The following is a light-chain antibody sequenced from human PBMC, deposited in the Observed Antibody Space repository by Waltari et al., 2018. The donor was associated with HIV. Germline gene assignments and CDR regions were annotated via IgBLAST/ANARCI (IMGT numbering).Light chain of an antibody. CDR3: QQTFSPPRT. V-gene: IGKV1-39*01. CDR2: HAS. CDR1: QNIINY. J-gene: IGKJ3*01. Sequence: DINMTQSPSYLSASVGDRVTITCRASQNIINYLNWYHQSPGKAPKILIFHASALQNGVSSRFSGSGSGTEFTLSIAGLQPDDFGTYSCQQTFSPPRTFGPGT.